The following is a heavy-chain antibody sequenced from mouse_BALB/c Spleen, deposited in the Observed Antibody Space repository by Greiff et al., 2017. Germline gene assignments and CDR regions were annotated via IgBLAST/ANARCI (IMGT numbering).Heavy chain of an antibody. CDR2: INPGSGGT. Sequence: QVQLQQSGAELVRPGTSVKVSCKASGYAFTNYLIEWVKQRPGQGLEWIGVINPGSGGTNYNEKFKGKATLTADKSSSTAYMQLSSLTSDDSAVYFCARSGGSSSYFDYWGQGTTLTVSS. CDR1: GYAFTNYL. V-gene: IGHV1-54*01. D-gene: IGHD1-1*01. CDR3: ARSGGSSSYFDY. J-gene: IGHJ2*01.